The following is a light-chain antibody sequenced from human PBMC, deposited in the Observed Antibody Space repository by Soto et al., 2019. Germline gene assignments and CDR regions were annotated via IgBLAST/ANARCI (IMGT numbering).Light chain of an antibody. CDR2: DAS. Sequence: DMVLTQSPATPYLSPEEIATLSCRASQSVTDNYLAWYQQKPGQAPRLLIYDASSRATGIPGRFSGSGSGTHFTLTIISLEPGDFAVYYCKLFAGLTISFGQGRRLEIK. CDR3: KLFAGLTIS. CDR1: QSVTDNY. V-gene: IGKV3D-20*02. J-gene: IGKJ5*01.